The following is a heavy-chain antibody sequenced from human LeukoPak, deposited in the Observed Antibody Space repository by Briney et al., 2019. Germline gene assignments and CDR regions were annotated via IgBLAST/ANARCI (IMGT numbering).Heavy chain of an antibody. CDR1: GFTFSDYY. Sequence: GRSLRLSCEASGFTFSDYYMNWIRQAPGKGLEWVSYISSSSYTNYADSVKGRFTISRDNPKNSMYLQMNSLRAEDTAVYYCARGSMRMATAGLADYWGQGTLVTVSS. CDR2: ISSSSYT. V-gene: IGHV3-11*05. J-gene: IGHJ4*02. CDR3: ARGSMRMATAGLADY. D-gene: IGHD5-24*01.